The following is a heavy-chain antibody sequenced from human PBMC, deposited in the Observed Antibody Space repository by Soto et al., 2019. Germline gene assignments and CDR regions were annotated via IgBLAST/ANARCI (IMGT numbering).Heavy chain of an antibody. CDR3: ASLPWANYYYYCMDV. D-gene: IGHD7-27*01. CDR1: GYTFTSYD. J-gene: IGHJ6*02. Sequence: QVQLVQSGAEVKKPGASVKVSCKASGYTFTSYDINWVRQATGQGREWMGWMNPNSGNTGYAQKFQGRVTMTRNTSISTAYMEMSSLRYEDTAVYYCASLPWANYYYYCMDVWGQGTTVTVSS. CDR2: MNPNSGNT. V-gene: IGHV1-8*01.